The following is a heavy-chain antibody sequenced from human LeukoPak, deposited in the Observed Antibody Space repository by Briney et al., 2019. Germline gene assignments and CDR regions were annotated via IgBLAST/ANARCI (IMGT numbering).Heavy chain of an antibody. CDR2: TWYDGSNK. Sequence: GGSLRLSCAASGFTFSDYGMHWVRQAPGKGLEWVTSTWYDGSNKWYADSVKGRFIISRDNSKNMLYLQMNSLRGGDTAVYYCAKMAAADPYTNSPLRPFDSSVHWDYWGQGTLVTVSS. CDR1: GFTFSDYG. J-gene: IGHJ4*02. D-gene: IGHD3-22*01. V-gene: IGHV3-33*06. CDR3: AKMAAADPYTNSPLRPFDSSVHWDY.